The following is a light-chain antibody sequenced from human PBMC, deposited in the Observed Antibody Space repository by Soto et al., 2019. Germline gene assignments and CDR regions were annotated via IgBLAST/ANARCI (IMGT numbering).Light chain of an antibody. J-gene: IGKJ1*01. Sequence: DIQMTQSPSTLSGSVGDRVTITCRASQTISSWLAWYQQKPGKAPKLLIYDASSLKSGVPSRFSGSGSGTEFTLTITSLQPDDFASYYCQQYNSYWTCGQGTKVDIK. CDR1: QTISSW. CDR3: QQYNSYWT. V-gene: IGKV1-5*01. CDR2: DAS.